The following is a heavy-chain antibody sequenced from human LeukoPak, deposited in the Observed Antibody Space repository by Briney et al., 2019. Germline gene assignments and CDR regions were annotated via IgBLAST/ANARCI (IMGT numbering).Heavy chain of an antibody. V-gene: IGHV3-15*01. J-gene: IGHJ5*02. CDR3: ATDFYDST. D-gene: IGHD3-22*01. CDR1: GFTVSSTY. CDR2: IRSNSDGGTI. Sequence: PGGSLRLSCAASGFTVSSTYMSWVRQAPGKGLEWVGRIRSNSDGGTIDYAAPVKGRFTLSRDDSKDTLYQQMNSLQTEDTAVYYCATDFYDSTWGQGTLVTVSS.